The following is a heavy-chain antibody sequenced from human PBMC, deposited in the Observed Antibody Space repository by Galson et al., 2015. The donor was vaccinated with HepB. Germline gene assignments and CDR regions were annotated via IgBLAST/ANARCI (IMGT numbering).Heavy chain of an antibody. CDR1: GFTFSSYA. CDR2: ISYDGSNK. J-gene: IGHJ6*02. V-gene: IGHV3-30*04. D-gene: IGHD6-19*01. CDR3: ARVGMRYSSGREGDCYYGMDV. Sequence: SLRLSCAASGFTFSSYAMHWVRQAPGKGLEWVAVISYDGSNKYYADSVKGRFTISRDNSKNTLYLQMNSLRAEDTAVYYCARVGMRYSSGREGDCYYGMDVWGQGTTVTVSS.